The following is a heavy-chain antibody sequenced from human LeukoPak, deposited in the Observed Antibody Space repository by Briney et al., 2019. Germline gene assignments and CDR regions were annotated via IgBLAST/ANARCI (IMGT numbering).Heavy chain of an antibody. CDR1: GFSFSDCD. V-gene: IGHV3-73*01. CDR3: TTYSSGHR. J-gene: IGHJ5*02. Sequence: QPGRSLRPSCAASGFSFSDCDIESVSQAPRKWMEWVCCMGGQPKGYATAYGASVKGRFTISRDESKNTAYLQMNSLRPEDKAVYYCTTYSSGHRWGQGTLVIVCS. CDR2: MGGQPKGYAT. D-gene: IGHD6-19*01.